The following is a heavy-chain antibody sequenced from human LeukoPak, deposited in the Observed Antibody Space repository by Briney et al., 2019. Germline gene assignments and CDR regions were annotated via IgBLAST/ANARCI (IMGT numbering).Heavy chain of an antibody. CDR1: GGSISSSYYY. D-gene: IGHD3-22*01. CDR2: IYYGGST. Sequence: SETLSLTCTVSGGSISSSYYYWVYIRQPPGKGLEWIGGIYYGGSTYYNPSLKSRVTISLDTSKNQFSPKLNSVTAADTAIYYCARNDHDSSGYFFELGYWGQGALVAVSS. V-gene: IGHV4-39*07. CDR3: ARNDHDSSGYFFELGY. J-gene: IGHJ4*02.